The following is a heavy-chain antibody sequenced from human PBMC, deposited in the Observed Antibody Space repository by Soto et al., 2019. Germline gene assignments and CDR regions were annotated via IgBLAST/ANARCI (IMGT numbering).Heavy chain of an antibody. CDR1: GGSISSSSYY. CDR3: ARQGGWDTVKENPNFDY. Sequence: QLQLQESGPGLVKPSETLSLTCTVSGGSISSSSYYWGWIRQPPGKGLEWIGSIYYSGSTYYNPSLKSRVTISVDTSKNQFSLKLSSVTAADTAVYYCARQGGWDTVKENPNFDYWGQGTLVTVSS. V-gene: IGHV4-39*01. J-gene: IGHJ4*02. D-gene: IGHD1-26*01. CDR2: IYYSGST.